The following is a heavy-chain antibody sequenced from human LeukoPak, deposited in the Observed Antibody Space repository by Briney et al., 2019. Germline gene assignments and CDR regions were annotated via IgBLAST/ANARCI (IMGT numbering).Heavy chain of an antibody. D-gene: IGHD6-13*01. CDR2: IIPIFGTA. CDR1: GGTFSSYA. Sequence: SVKVSCKASGGTFSSYAISWVRQAPGQGLEWMGGIIPIFGTANYAQKFQGRVTITADESTSTAYMELSSLRSEDTAVYYCARDRGYSSRRFDYWGQGTLVTVSS. CDR3: ARDRGYSSRRFDY. J-gene: IGHJ4*02. V-gene: IGHV1-69*13.